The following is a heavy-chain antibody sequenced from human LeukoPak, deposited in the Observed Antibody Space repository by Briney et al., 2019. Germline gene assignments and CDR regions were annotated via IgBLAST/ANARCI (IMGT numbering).Heavy chain of an antibody. D-gene: IGHD3-16*01. J-gene: IGHJ4*02. Sequence: GGSLRLSCAASGFTFSSYWMSWVRQAPGKGLEWVANIKQDGSEKYYVDSVKGRFTISRDNAKSSLYLQMNSLRAEDTAVYYCARDQDDYVWGSFDYWGQGTLVTVSS. CDR2: IKQDGSEK. CDR1: GFTFSSYW. V-gene: IGHV3-7*01. CDR3: ARDQDDYVWGSFDY.